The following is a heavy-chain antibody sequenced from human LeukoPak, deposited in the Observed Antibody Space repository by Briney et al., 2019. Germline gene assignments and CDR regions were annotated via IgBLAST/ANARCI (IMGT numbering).Heavy chain of an antibody. D-gene: IGHD4-11*01. V-gene: IGHV4-34*01. Sequence: SETLSLTCAVDGGSFSGYYCSWIRQPPGKGLEWIGEINHSGSTNYNPSLKSRVTISVDTSKNQFSLKLSSVTAADTAVYYCASRTSPSTYVNYWGQGTLVTVSS. CDR1: GGSFSGYY. CDR3: ASRTSPSTYVNY. J-gene: IGHJ4*02. CDR2: INHSGST.